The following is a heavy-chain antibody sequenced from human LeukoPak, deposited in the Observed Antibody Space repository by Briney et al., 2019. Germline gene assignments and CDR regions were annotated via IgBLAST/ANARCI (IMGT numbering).Heavy chain of an antibody. V-gene: IGHV4-61*02. CDR2: IYTSGST. CDR1: GGSISSGSYY. Sequence: PSQTLSLTCTVSGGSISSGSYYWSWIRQPAGKGLEWIGRIYTSGSTNYNPSLKSRVTISVDTSKNQFSLKLSSVTAADTAVYYCAGGGGSNWGQGTLVTVSS. CDR3: AGGGGSN. D-gene: IGHD2-15*01. J-gene: IGHJ4*02.